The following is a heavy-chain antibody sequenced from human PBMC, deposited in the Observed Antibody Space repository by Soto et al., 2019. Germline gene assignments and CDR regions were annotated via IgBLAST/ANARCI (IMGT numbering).Heavy chain of an antibody. CDR3: ARLALVTRIFDY. Sequence: PSETLSLTCAVSCGSISSGGYSWSWIRQPPGKGLAWIGYVYHSGNTYYNPSLKGRVTISLDRSKNQFSLELGSVTAADTAVYYCARLALVTRIFDYWGQGSLVTVSS. V-gene: IGHV4-30-2*01. J-gene: IGHJ4*02. CDR2: VYHSGNT. CDR1: CGSISSGGYS. D-gene: IGHD2-21*02.